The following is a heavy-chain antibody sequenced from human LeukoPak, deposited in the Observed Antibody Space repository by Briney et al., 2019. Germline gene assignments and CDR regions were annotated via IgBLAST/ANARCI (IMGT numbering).Heavy chain of an antibody. Sequence: SETLSLTCTVSGGSISSYYWSWIRQPPGKGLEWLGYIYYSGSTNYNPSLKSRVTISVATSKNQFSLKLSSVTAADTAVYYCASYDILTGYYSYWGQGTLVTVSS. CDR3: ASYDILTGYYSY. CDR1: GGSISSYY. J-gene: IGHJ4*02. CDR2: IYYSGST. D-gene: IGHD3-9*01. V-gene: IGHV4-59*01.